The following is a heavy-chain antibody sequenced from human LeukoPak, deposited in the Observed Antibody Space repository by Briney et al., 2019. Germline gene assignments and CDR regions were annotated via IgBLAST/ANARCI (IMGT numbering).Heavy chain of an antibody. CDR3: ARGSYYYGSGSYHFDY. CDR2: INAGNGNT. D-gene: IGHD3-10*01. Sequence: ASVKVSCKASGYTFISYPVHWVRQAPGQRLEWMGWINAGNGNTRYSQELQGRVTITRDTSASTAYMELSSLRSDDMAVYYCARGSYYYGSGSYHFDYWGQGTLVTVSS. CDR1: GYTFISYP. J-gene: IGHJ4*02. V-gene: IGHV1-3*03.